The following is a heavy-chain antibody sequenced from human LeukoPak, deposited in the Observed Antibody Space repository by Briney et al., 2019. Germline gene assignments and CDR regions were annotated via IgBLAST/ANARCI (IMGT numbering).Heavy chain of an antibody. V-gene: IGHV3-23*01. D-gene: IGHD6-13*01. CDR1: GXTFSSYA. J-gene: IGHJ4*02. CDR2: ISGSGGST. Sequence: PGGSLRLSCAASGXTFSSYAMSWVRQAPGKGLEWVSAISGSGGSTYYADSVKGRFTISRDNSKNTLYLQMNSLRAEDTAVYYCAREIAATGVFDYWGQGTLVTVSS. CDR3: AREIAATGVFDY.